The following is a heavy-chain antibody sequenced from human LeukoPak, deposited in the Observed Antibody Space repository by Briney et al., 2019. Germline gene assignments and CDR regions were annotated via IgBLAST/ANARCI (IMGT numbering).Heavy chain of an antibody. D-gene: IGHD4-17*01. V-gene: IGHV4-34*01. CDR2: INHSGST. CDR3: ARARIATVTTAWFDP. J-gene: IGHJ5*02. CDR1: GGSFSGYY. Sequence: PSETLSLTCAVYGGSFSGYYWSWIRQPPGKGLEWLGEINHSGSTNYNPSLKSRVTISVDTSKNQFSLKLSSVTAADTAVYYCARARIATVTTAWFDPWGQGTLVTVSS.